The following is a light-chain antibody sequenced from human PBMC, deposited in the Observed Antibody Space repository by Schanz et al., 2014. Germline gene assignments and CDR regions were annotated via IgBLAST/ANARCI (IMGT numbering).Light chain of an antibody. Sequence: SQLPQSPSSLSASVGDIVTITCRASEDIRTYLAWYQQKPGKAPRLLIYSASTLQSGVPSRFSGSGSGTDFSLTISSLQPEDIATYYCQQYGDLPRTFGQGTKVEIK. V-gene: IGKV1-9*01. J-gene: IGKJ1*01. CDR1: EDIRTY. CDR2: SAS. CDR3: QQYGDLPRT.